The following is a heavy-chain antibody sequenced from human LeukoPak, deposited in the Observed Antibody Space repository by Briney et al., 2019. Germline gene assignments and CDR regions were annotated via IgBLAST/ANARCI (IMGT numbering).Heavy chain of an antibody. J-gene: IGHJ4*02. D-gene: IGHD1-1*01. V-gene: IGHV4-59*12. CDR1: GGSMSHYY. Sequence: PSETLSLTCTVSGGSMSHYYWSWIRQPPGKGLEWIGYIYYLGSTNYKPSLKSRVTISIDTSKSQVSLRLNSVTAADTAVYYCARTGETFFDYWGQGTLVTVSS. CDR2: IYYLGST. CDR3: ARTGETFFDY.